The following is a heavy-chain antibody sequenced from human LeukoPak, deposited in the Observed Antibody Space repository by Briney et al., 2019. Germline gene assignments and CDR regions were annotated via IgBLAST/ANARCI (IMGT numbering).Heavy chain of an antibody. Sequence: GGSLTLSCAASGFTLSDYYVSWIRQAPGKGLEWVAFISNSGFTTYYADSVKGRFTVSRDNAKDSVSLQMNSLRAEDTARYYCAREDSGGNSFDYWGQGAQVTVS. CDR3: AREDSGGNSFDY. CDR2: ISNSGFTT. J-gene: IGHJ4*02. D-gene: IGHD4/OR15-4a*01. CDR1: GFTLSDYY. V-gene: IGHV3-11*01.